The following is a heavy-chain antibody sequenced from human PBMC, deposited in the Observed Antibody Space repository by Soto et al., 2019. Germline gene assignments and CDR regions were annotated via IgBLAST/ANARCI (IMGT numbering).Heavy chain of an antibody. V-gene: IGHV3-33*01. CDR3: AREVAVVPAAMYYYYGMDV. J-gene: IGHJ6*02. Sequence: GSLRLSCAASGFTFSSYGMHWVRQAPGKGLEWVAVIWYDGSNKYYADSVKGRFTISRDNSKNTLYLQMNSLRAEDTAVYYCAREVAVVPAAMYYYYGMDVWGQGTTVTVSS. CDR1: GFTFSSYG. CDR2: IWYDGSNK. D-gene: IGHD2-2*01.